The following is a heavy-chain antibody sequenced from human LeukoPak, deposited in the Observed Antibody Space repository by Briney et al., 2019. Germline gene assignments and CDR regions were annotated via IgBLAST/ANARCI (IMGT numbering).Heavy chain of an antibody. V-gene: IGHV3-30*18. Sequence: PGGSLRLSCAASGFTFSSYGMHWVRQAPGKGLEWVAVISYDGSNKYYADSVKGRFTISRDNSKNTLYLQMNSLRAEDTAVYYCAKDENYYDSSGYYLGAPDFGPRYYYYGMDVWGQGTTVTVSS. D-gene: IGHD3-22*01. CDR1: GFTFSSYG. CDR2: ISYDGSNK. J-gene: IGHJ6*02. CDR3: AKDENYYDSSGYYLGAPDFGPRYYYYGMDV.